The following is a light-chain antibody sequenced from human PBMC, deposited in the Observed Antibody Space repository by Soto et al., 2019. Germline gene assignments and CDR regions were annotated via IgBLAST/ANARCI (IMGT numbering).Light chain of an antibody. Sequence: QSVRTQPPSVSGAPGQRVTISCTGSSSNIGAGYDVHWYQQLPGTAPKLLIYGNSNRPSGVPDRFSGSKSGTSASLAITGLQAEDEADYYCQSYDSSLSGSVFGGGTNLTVL. CDR3: QSYDSSLSGSV. V-gene: IGLV1-40*01. CDR2: GNS. CDR1: SSNIGAGYD. J-gene: IGLJ2*01.